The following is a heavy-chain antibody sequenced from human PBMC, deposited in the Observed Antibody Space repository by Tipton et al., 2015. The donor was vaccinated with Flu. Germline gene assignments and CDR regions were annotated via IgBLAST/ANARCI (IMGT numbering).Heavy chain of an antibody. V-gene: IGHV4-61*02. CDR2: IYTSGST. CDR1: GGSISSGSYY. D-gene: IGHD3-16*01. Sequence: TLSLICTVSGGSISSGSYYWSWIRQPAGKGLEWIGRIYTSGSTNYNPSLKSRVTISVDTSKNQFSLKLSSVTAADTAVYYCARMGDAFDIWGQGTMVTVSS. CDR3: ARMGDAFDI. J-gene: IGHJ3*02.